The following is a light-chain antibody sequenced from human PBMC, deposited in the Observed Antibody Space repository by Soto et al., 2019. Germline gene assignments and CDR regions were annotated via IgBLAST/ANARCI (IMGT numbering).Light chain of an antibody. CDR1: ISDFVVYNY. Sequence: QSALTQPASVSGSPGQSITISCTGTISDFVVYNYVSWYQQHPGKAPKLMIYGVSNRPSGVSNRFSGSKSGNTASLTISGLQADDEPDYYRSSHTISSALQVFGTGTKVTVL. CDR2: GVS. CDR3: SSHTISSALQV. V-gene: IGLV2-14*01. J-gene: IGLJ1*01.